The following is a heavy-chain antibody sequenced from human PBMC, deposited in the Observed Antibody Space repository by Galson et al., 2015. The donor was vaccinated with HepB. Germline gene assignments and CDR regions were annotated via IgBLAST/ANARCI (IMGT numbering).Heavy chain of an antibody. Sequence: SVKVSCKVSGYTLTELSIHWVRQAPGKGLEWMGGFDPEDGETIYTQEFQGRFTISRDNAKNSLYLQMNGLRVEDTAVYYCARDRVRYGDDSFDYWGQGTRVTVSS. CDR2: FDPEDGET. CDR3: ARDRVRYGDDSFDY. V-gene: IGHV1-24*01. CDR1: GYTLTELS. D-gene: IGHD4-17*01. J-gene: IGHJ4*02.